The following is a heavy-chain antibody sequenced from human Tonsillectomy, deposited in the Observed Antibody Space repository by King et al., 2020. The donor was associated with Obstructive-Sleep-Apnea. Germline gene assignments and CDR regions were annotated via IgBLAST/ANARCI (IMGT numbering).Heavy chain of an antibody. D-gene: IGHD6-19*01. J-gene: IGHJ6*04. V-gene: IGHV1-2*02. Sequence: VQLVESGAEVKKPGASVKVSCKASGYTFTGHCMHWVRQAPGQGLEWMGWINPNSGGTNYAQNFQGRVTMTRDTSISTAYMELSRLRSDDTAVYYCAGDEGNGQWIPPNYYSGMDVWGKGTTVTVAS. CDR1: GYTFTGHC. CDR2: INPNSGGT. CDR3: AGDEGNGQWIPPNYYSGMDV.